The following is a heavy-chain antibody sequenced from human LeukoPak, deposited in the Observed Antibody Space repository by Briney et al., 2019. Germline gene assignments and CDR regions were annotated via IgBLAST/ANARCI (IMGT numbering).Heavy chain of an antibody. D-gene: IGHD1-26*01. V-gene: IGHV1-69*13. CDR1: GGTFSSYA. CDR2: IIPIFGTA. J-gene: IGHJ3*02. Sequence: ASVKVSCKASGGTFSSYAISWVRQAPGQGLEWMGGIIPIFGTANYAQKFQGRVTITADESTSTAYMELSSLRSEDTAVYYCARDQGGGSYRHAFDMWGQGTMVTVSS. CDR3: ARDQGGGSYRHAFDM.